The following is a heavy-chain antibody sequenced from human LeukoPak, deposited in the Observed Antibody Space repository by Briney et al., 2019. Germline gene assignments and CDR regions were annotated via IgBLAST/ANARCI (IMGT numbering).Heavy chain of an antibody. V-gene: IGHV4-39*01. CDR1: GGPISSSSYY. J-gene: IGHJ4*02. CDR3: ATLIVGATRSDY. Sequence: SETLSLTCTVSGGPISSSSYYWGWIRQPPGKGLEWIGSIYYSGSTYYNPSLKSRVTISVDTSKNQFSLKLSSVTAADTAVYYCATLIVGATRSDYWGQGTLVTVSS. CDR2: IYYSGST. D-gene: IGHD1-26*01.